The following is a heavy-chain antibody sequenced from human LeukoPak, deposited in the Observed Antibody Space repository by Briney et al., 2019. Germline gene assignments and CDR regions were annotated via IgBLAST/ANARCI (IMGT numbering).Heavy chain of an antibody. CDR1: GFTFSSYG. D-gene: IGHD3-10*01. CDR2: IRYDGSNK. Sequence: GGSLRPSCAASGFTFSSYGMHWVRQAPGKGLEWVAFIRYDGSNKYYADSVKGRFTISRDNSKNTLYLQMNSLRAEDTAVYYCAKVFGWDGSGSFFDYWGQGTLVTVSS. CDR3: AKVFGWDGSGSFFDY. J-gene: IGHJ4*02. V-gene: IGHV3-30*02.